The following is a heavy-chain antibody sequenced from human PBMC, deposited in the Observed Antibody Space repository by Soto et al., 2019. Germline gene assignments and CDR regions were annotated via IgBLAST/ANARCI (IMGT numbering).Heavy chain of an antibody. CDR1: GYTFTGYY. V-gene: IGHV1-2*04. Sequence: ASVKVSCKASGYTFTGYYMHWVRQAPGQGLEWMGWINPNSGGTNYAQKFQGWVTMTRDTSISTAYMELSRLRSDDTAVYYCGRGEVRVFYYYYYYIDVWGKGTTVTVSS. D-gene: IGHD3-10*01. J-gene: IGHJ6*03. CDR2: INPNSGGT. CDR3: GRGEVRVFYYYYYYIDV.